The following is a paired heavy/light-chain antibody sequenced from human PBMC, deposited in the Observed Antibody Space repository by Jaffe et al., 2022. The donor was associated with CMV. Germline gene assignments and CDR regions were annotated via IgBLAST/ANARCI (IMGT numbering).Heavy chain of an antibody. D-gene: IGHD3-10*01. J-gene: IGHJ5*02. CDR3: TRDRGVFGDGLYES. Sequence: QVQLHESGPGLLNSSETLSLTCTVSGDSITEYYFTWIRQPPGKELEWIGSIFYIGTTTYNPSLRSRVTMSVDTSKNQISLNLRSVTAADTAVYYCTRDRGVFGDGLYESWGQGKLVTVSS. CDR2: IFYIGTT. V-gene: IGHV4-59*01. CDR1: GDSITEYY.
Light chain of an antibody. CDR3: HQYGVSPRT. J-gene: IGKJ5*01. Sequence: EIVLTQSPGTLSLSPGERATLSCRASQGVPLNSLAWFQQIPGQPPRLLIYGASGKAAGIPARFSGSGSGADFTLTISRLEPEDFAVYYCHQYGVSPRTFGQGTRLEIK. V-gene: IGKV3-20*01. CDR1: QGVPLNS. CDR2: GAS.